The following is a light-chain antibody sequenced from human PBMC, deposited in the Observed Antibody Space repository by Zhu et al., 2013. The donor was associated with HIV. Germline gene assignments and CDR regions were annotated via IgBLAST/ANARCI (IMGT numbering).Light chain of an antibody. CDR3: SSYTNTASLV. J-gene: IGLJ2*01. Sequence: QSALTQPASVSGSPGQAITISCTGTSNNVGASNYVSWYQQHPGKVPKLIIFEVNKRPSGVSDRFSGFKSANTASLTISGLLTEDEADYYCSSYTNTASLVFGGGTKVTVL. CDR2: EVN. V-gene: IGLV2-14*01. CDR1: SNNVGASNY.